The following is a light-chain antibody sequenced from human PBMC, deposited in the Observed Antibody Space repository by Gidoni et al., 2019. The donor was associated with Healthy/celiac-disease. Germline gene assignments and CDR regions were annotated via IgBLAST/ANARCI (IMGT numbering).Light chain of an antibody. CDR2: LGS. V-gene: IGKV2-28*01. CDR3: MQALQTS. CDR1: QSLLHRNGYHY. J-gene: IGKJ3*01. Sequence: DIVMTQSPLSLPVTPGEPASISCRSSQSLLHRNGYHYLDWYLQKPGQSPQLLIYLGSNRASGVPDRFSGSGSGTDFTLKISRVEAEDVGVYYCMQALQTSFXPXTKVDIK.